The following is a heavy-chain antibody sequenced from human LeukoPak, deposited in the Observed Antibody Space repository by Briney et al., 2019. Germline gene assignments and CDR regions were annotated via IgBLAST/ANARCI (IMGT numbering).Heavy chain of an antibody. D-gene: IGHD5-12*01. Sequence: GGSLRLSCAASGFTFSSYAMHWVRQAPGKGLEWVSAISYDGSGKHYADSVKGRFTISRDNSKNTLYLQMNSLRPEDTAVYYCEVDIVATTVFDSWGQGTLVTVSS. V-gene: IGHV3-30-3*01. CDR3: EVDIVATTVFDS. J-gene: IGHJ4*02. CDR1: GFTFSSYA. CDR2: ISYDGSGK.